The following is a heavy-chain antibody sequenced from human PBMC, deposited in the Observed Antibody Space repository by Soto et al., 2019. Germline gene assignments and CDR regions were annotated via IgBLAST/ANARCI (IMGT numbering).Heavy chain of an antibody. CDR3: AREGSIAAAGSNWFDP. Sequence: GASVKVSCKASGYTFTSYGISWVRQAPGQGLEWMGWISAYNGNTNYAQKLQGRVTMTTDTSTSTAYMELRSLRSDDTAVYYCAREGSIAAAGSNWFDPWGQGTQVTVSS. J-gene: IGHJ5*02. V-gene: IGHV1-18*01. CDR1: GYTFTSYG. CDR2: ISAYNGNT. D-gene: IGHD6-13*01.